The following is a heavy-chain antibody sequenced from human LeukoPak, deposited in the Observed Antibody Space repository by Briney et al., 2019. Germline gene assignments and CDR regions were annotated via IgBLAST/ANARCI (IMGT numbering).Heavy chain of an antibody. D-gene: IGHD2-2*01. CDR1: GYTFTSYG. J-gene: IGHJ6*02. CDR3: ARAAGGYCSSTSCYSIYYGMDV. V-gene: IGHV1-18*01. CDR2: ISAYNGNT. Sequence: ASVKVSCKASGYTFTSYGISWVRQAPGQGLEWMGWISAYNGNTNYAQKLQGRVTMTTDTSTSTAYMGLRSLRSDDTAVYYCARAAGGYCSSTSCYSIYYGMDVWGQGTTVTVSS.